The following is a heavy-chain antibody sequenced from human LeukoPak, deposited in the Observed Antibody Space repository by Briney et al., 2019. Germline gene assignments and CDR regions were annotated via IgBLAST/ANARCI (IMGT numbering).Heavy chain of an antibody. CDR2: ISNSGGST. D-gene: IGHD6-6*01. CDR1: GFTFSSYA. Sequence: PGGPLRLSRAASGFTFSSYAMNWVRQAPGKGLEWVSGISNSGGSTYYADSVKGRFTISRDNSKNTLYLQMNSLRAEDTAVYYCAKETSSSFDYWGQGTLVTVSS. V-gene: IGHV3-23*01. CDR3: AKETSSSFDY. J-gene: IGHJ4*02.